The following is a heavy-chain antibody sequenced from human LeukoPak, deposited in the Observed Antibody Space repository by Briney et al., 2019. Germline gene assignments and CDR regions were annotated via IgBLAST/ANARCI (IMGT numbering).Heavy chain of an antibody. V-gene: IGHV3-33*08. CDR2: IWYDGSNK. D-gene: IGHD6-19*01. CDR1: GFTFSSYW. J-gene: IGHJ4*02. Sequence: GGSLRLSCAASGFTFSSYWMSWVRQDPGRGLEWVAVIWYDGSNKYYADSVKGRFTISRDNSKNTLYLQMNSLRAEDTAVYYCARDIAVAPGGIDYWGQGTLVTVSS. CDR3: ARDIAVAPGGIDY.